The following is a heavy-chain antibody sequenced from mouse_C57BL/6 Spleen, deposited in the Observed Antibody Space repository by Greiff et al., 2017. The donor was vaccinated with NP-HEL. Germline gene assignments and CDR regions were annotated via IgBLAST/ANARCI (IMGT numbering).Heavy chain of an antibody. Sequence: QVQLKQPGAELVRPGSSVKLSCKASGYTFTSYWMDWVKQRPGQGLEWIGNIYPSDSETHYNQKFKDKATLTVDKSSSTAYMQLSSLTSEDSAVYYCARHFYFDYWGQGTTLTVSS. V-gene: IGHV1-61*01. CDR3: ARHFYFDY. CDR1: GYTFTSYW. CDR2: IYPSDSET. J-gene: IGHJ2*01.